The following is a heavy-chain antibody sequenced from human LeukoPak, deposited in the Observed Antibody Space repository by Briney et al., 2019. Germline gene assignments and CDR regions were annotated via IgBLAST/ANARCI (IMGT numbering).Heavy chain of an antibody. CDR3: ARYCSGTSCYSDY. V-gene: IGHV1-2*06. CDR1: GYTFTGYY. Sequence: ASVKVSCKASGYTFTGYYMHWVRQAPGQGLEYMGRINPISGGTVYAQKFQGRVTMTGDTSITTAYMELTRLTSDDTAVYYCARYCSGTSCYSDYWGQGTLVTVSS. J-gene: IGHJ4*02. CDR2: INPISGGT. D-gene: IGHD2-2*01.